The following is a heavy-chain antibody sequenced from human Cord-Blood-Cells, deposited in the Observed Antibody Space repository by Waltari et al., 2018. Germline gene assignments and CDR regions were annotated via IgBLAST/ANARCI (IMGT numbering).Heavy chain of an antibody. J-gene: IGHJ4*02. CDR3: ALTGTTYYFDY. CDR2: INHSGST. CDR1: GGSFSGYY. Sequence: QVQLQQWGAGLLKPSETLSLTCAVYGGSFSGYYWSWIRPPPGKGLEWIGEINHSGSTNYHPSLKSRVTISVDTSKNQFSLKLSSVTAADTAVYYCALTGTTYYFDYWGQGTLVTVSS. D-gene: IGHD1-7*01. V-gene: IGHV4-34*01.